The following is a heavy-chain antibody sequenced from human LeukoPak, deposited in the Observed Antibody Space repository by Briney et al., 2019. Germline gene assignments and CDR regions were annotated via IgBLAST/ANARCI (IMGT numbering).Heavy chain of an antibody. CDR3: ARGPRDGYPNWFDP. CDR1: GVSFSGYY. J-gene: IGHJ5*02. D-gene: IGHD5-24*01. Sequence: SETLSLTCAVYGVSFSGYYWSWIRQPPGKGLEWIGEINHSGSTNYNPSLKSRVTISVDTSKNQFSLKLSSVTAADTAVYYCARGPRDGYPNWFDPWGQGTLVTVSS. CDR2: INHSGST. V-gene: IGHV4-34*01.